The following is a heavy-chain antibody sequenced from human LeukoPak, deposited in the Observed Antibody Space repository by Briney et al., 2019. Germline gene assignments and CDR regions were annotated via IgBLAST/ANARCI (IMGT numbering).Heavy chain of an antibody. CDR1: GFTFNNAV. Sequence: GGSLRLSCAASGFTFNNAVMSWVRQAPGKGPEWVAAIDGGGGGRDYADSVKGRFTISRDNSKNTLFLQMNSLRADDTAIYYCARRVEGAKDYWGQGTQVTVSS. J-gene: IGHJ4*02. CDR2: IDGGGGGR. V-gene: IGHV3-23*01. CDR3: ARRVEGAKDY.